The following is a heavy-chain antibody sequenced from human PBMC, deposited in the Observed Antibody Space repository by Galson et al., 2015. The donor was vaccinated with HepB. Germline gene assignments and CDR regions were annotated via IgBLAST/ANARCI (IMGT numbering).Heavy chain of an antibody. CDR2: ISGSGGST. Sequence: SLRLSCAASGFTFSSYAMSWVRQAPGKGLEWVSGISGSGGSTYYPDSVKGRSTISRDNSKNTLYLQVNSLRAEDTAVYYCAKGGSGYVIDYWGQGTLVTVSS. D-gene: IGHD5-12*01. CDR1: GFTFSSYA. CDR3: AKGGSGYVIDY. V-gene: IGHV3-23*01. J-gene: IGHJ4*02.